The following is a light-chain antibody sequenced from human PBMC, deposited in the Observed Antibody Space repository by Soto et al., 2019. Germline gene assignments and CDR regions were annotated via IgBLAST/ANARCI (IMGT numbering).Light chain of an antibody. V-gene: IGKV3-11*01. CDR3: QQRRKWPLT. Sequence: EIVLTQSPATLSLSPGERATLSCRASQSVSSYLAWYQQKPGQAPRLLIYAASNRATGIPARFSGSGSGTDFTLTISSLEPEDFAVYYCQQRRKWPLTFGGGTKVDI. CDR2: AAS. J-gene: IGKJ4*01. CDR1: QSVSSY.